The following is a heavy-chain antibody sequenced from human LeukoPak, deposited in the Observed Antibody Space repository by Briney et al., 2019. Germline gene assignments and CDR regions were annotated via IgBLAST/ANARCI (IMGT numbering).Heavy chain of an antibody. CDR2: IYYSGST. J-gene: IGHJ4*02. CDR3: ASLPSRCCSSTSCYPYYFDY. CDR1: GGSISSYY. D-gene: IGHD2-2*01. Sequence: PSETLSLTCTVSGGSISSYYWSWIRQPPGKGLEWIGYIYYSGSTNYNPSLKSRVTISVDTSKNQFSLKLSSVTAADTAVYYCASLPSRCCSSTSCYPYYFDYWGQGTLVTVSS. V-gene: IGHV4-59*01.